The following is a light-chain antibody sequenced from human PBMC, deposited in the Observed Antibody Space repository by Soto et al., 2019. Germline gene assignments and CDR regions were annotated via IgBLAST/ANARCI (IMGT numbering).Light chain of an antibody. Sequence: QSALTQPASVSGSPGQSITISCTGTSSDVGAYNYVSWYQQHPGKAPKLMIYEVSNRPSGISYRFSGSKSANTASLTISGLQAEDEADYYCCSYTSSSTYVFGTATKLTVL. J-gene: IGLJ1*01. CDR2: EVS. V-gene: IGLV2-14*01. CDR3: CSYTSSSTYV. CDR1: SSDVGAYNY.